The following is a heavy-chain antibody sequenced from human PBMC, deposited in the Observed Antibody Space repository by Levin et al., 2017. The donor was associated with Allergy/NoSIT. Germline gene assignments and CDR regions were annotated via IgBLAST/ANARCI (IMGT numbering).Heavy chain of an antibody. Sequence: SQTLSLTCAVYGGSFSGYYWSWIRQPPGKGLEWIGEINHSGSTNYNPSLKSRVTISVDTSKNQFSLKLSSVTAADTAVYYCARGPGIAVAGTFYGMDVWGQGTTVTVSS. V-gene: IGHV4-34*01. J-gene: IGHJ6*02. CDR2: INHSGST. CDR1: GGSFSGYY. CDR3: ARGPGIAVAGTFYGMDV. D-gene: IGHD6-19*01.